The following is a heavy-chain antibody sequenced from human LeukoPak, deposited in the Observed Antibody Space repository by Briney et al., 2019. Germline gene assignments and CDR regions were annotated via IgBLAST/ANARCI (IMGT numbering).Heavy chain of an antibody. D-gene: IGHD6-13*01. CDR1: GGSFSGYY. Sequence: SETLSLTCAVYGGSFSGYYWSWIRQPPGKGLEWIGEINHSGSTNYNPSLKSRVTIPVDTSKNQFSLKLSSVTAADTAVYYCAVSIAAAGTSWFDPWGQGTLVTVSS. J-gene: IGHJ5*02. V-gene: IGHV4-34*01. CDR2: INHSGST. CDR3: AVSIAAAGTSWFDP.